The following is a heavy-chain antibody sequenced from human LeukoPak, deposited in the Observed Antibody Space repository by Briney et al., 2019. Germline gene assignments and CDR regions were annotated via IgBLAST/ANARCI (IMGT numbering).Heavy chain of an antibody. CDR2: INLNSGGT. V-gene: IGHV1-2*02. J-gene: IGHJ3*02. D-gene: IGHD5-18*01. CDR3: ARTSWSGCSYGCEHDAFDI. CDR1: GYTFTGHY. Sequence: ASVNLSCNASGYTFTGHYIHWVRQAPGQGHEWMGWINLNSGGTNYAQTFQRRVTMTRDTSISTAYLQLTRLRSDDTPGYYCARTSWSGCSYGCEHDAFDIWGQGTMVTVSS.